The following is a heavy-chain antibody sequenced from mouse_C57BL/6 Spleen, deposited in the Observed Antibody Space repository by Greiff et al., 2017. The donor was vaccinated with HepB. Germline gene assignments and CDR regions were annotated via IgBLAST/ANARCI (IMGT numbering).Heavy chain of an antibody. D-gene: IGHD2-5*01. J-gene: IGHJ4*01. CDR1: GYSFTDYN. V-gene: IGHV1-39*01. CDR3: ARTYSNYPLYAMDY. CDR2: INPNYGTT. Sequence: LQESGPELVKPGASVKISCKASGYSFTDYNMNWVKQSNGKSLEWIGVINPNYGTTSYNQKFKGKATLTVDQSASTAYMQLNSLTSEDSAVYYCARTYSNYPLYAMDYWGQGTSVTVSS.